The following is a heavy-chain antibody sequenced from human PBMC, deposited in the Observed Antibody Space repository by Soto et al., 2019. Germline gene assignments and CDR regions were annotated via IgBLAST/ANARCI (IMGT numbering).Heavy chain of an antibody. J-gene: IGHJ5*01. CDR1: GGSINSYY. Sequence: SETLSLTCTVSGGSINSYYWSWIRQPPGKGLEWIAYIYNNGTTNSNPSLKSRVTISLDTSKNQFYLKLTSVTAADTAVYYCTRGHWALDSWAQGTLVTRLL. CDR3: TRGHWALDS. CDR2: IYNNGTT. D-gene: IGHD3-16*01. V-gene: IGHV4-59*01.